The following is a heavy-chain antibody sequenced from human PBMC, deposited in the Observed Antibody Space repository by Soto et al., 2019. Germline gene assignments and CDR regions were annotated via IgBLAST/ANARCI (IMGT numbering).Heavy chain of an antibody. CDR2: TYYRSKWYN. J-gene: IGHJ6*02. CDR3: ARVTVTIFGVDQYGMDV. CDR1: GDSVSSNSAA. Sequence: PSQTLSLTCAISGDSVSSNSAAWNWIRQSPSRGLEWLGRTYYRSKWYNDYAVSVKSRITINPDTSKNQFSLQLNSVTPEDTAVYYCARVTVTIFGVDQYGMDVWGQGTTVTVSS. V-gene: IGHV6-1*01. D-gene: IGHD3-3*01.